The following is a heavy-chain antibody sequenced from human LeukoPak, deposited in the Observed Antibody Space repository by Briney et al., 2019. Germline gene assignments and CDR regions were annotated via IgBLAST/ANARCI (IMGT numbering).Heavy chain of an antibody. CDR1: GYRFSSHW. CDR2: IYPGDSDT. CDR3: ARAERPYGSGSYVDY. V-gene: IGHV5-51*01. J-gene: IGHJ4*02. Sequence: GESLKISCKGSGYRFSSHWIGWVRQMPGKGLEWMGIIYPGDSDTRYSPSFQGQVTISADKSISTAYLQWSSLKASDTAMYYCARAERPYGSGSYVDYWGQGTLVTASS. D-gene: IGHD3-10*01.